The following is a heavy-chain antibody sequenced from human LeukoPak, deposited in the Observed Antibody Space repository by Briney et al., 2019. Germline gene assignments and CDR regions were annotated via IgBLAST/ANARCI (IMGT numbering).Heavy chain of an antibody. Sequence: GESLKISCKGSGYSFTSYWIGWVRQMPGKGLEWMGIIYPGDSDTRYSPSFQGQVTISADKSISTAYLQWSSLKASDTAMYYCARHKCPGYSYGCNWFDPWGQGTMVTVSS. CDR2: IYPGDSDT. CDR1: GYSFTSYW. J-gene: IGHJ5*02. CDR3: ARHKCPGYSYGCNWFDP. D-gene: IGHD5-18*01. V-gene: IGHV5-51*01.